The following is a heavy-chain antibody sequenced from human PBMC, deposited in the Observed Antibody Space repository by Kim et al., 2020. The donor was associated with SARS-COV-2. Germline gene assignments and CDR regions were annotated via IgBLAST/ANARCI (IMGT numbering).Heavy chain of an antibody. CDR3: SAVPLNDRNSGMAV. CDR1: GFTFTSSA. CDR2: IVVGSGNT. V-gene: IGHV1-58*01. D-gene: IGHD3-9*01. Sequence: SVKVSCKASGFTFTSSAVQWVRQARRQRLEWLGWIVVGSGNTNYAQKFQARVTITRAMSTSTAYMELSSLRSEAPAVYYCSAVPLNDRNSGMAVWGQGT. J-gene: IGHJ6*02.